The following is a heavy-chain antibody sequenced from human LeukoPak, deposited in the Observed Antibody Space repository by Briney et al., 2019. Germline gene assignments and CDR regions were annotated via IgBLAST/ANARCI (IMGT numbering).Heavy chain of an antibody. V-gene: IGHV6-1*01. CDR3: ARVQQLGQGFHY. Sequence: SQTLSLTCAVSGFTVSNNSGAWNCLRQSPWRGREWLGRTYYRSKWYNDYALSVKSRISINPDTSKNQFSLQLNSVTPEDTAVYYCARVQQLGQGFHYWGLGTLVTVSS. CDR2: TYYRSKWYN. D-gene: IGHD6-13*01. J-gene: IGHJ4*02. CDR1: GFTVSNNSGA.